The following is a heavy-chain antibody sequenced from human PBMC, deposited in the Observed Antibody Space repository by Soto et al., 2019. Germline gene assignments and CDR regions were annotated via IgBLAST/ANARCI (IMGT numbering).Heavy chain of an antibody. J-gene: IGHJ6*02. V-gene: IGHV3-11*06. D-gene: IGHD2-2*01. CDR3: ARICSSTSCYLYYYGMDV. CDR2: ISSSSSYT. Sequence: VGSLRLSCAASGFTFSDYYMSWIRQAPGKGLEWVSYISSSSSYTNYADSVKGRFTISRDNAKNSLYLQMNSLRAEDTAVYYCARICSSTSCYLYYYGMDVWGQGTTVTVSS. CDR1: GFTFSDYY.